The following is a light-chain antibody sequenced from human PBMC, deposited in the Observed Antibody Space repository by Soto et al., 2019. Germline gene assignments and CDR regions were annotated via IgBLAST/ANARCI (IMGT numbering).Light chain of an antibody. CDR2: GAS. Sequence: EIVLTQCPATPSLSRGESATLSCRASQSVSKNYLACSQQQPGQAPRLLIYGASNRATGIPDSFSGSGSGTDFTLPIRRLEPEEFAVDYCQQYGSSGTFGQGTKVDI. CDR3: QQYGSSGT. V-gene: IGKV3-20*01. CDR1: QSVSKNY. J-gene: IGKJ1*01.